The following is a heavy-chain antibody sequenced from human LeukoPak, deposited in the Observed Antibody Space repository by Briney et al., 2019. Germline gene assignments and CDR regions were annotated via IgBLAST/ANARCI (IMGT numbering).Heavy chain of an antibody. CDR1: GVSISSYF. Sequence: SETLSLTCTVSGVSISSYFWSWVREPAGKGREWIVRISTSGTTTHPPSLQTRVTMSLHTSKEQLSLNLGSVTAADTAVYYCARAGTSGGLCDYWGQGILVTVSS. J-gene: IGHJ4*02. V-gene: IGHV4-4*07. CDR3: ARAGTSGGLCDY. D-gene: IGHD1-14*01. CDR2: ISTSGTT.